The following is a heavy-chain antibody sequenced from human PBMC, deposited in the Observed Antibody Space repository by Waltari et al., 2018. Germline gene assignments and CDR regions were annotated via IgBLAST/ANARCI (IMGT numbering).Heavy chain of an antibody. CDR1: GGTFSSYA. D-gene: IGHD2-15*01. V-gene: IGHV1-69*05. CDR2: IIPIFGTA. J-gene: IGHJ4*02. Sequence: QVQLVQSGAEVKKPGSSVKVSCKASGGTFSSYAISWVRQAPGQGLEWMGGIIPIFGTANYAQKFQGRVTITTDESTSTAYMELSSLRSEDTAVYYCARWVATYCSGGSCYPNYFDYWGQGTLVTVSS. CDR3: ARWVATYCSGGSCYPNYFDY.